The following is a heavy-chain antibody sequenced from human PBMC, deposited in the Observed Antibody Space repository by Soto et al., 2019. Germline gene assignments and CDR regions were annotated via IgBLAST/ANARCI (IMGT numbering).Heavy chain of an antibody. CDR2: IWYDGSNK. CDR3: AREAEKRYCSGGSCYESYYYYYYMDV. CDR1: GFTFSSYG. Sequence: GGSLRLSCAASGFTFSSYGMHWVRQAPGKGLEWVAVIWYDGSNKYYADSVKGRFTISRDNSKNTLYLQMNSLRAEDTAVYYCAREAEKRYCSGGSCYESYYYYYYMDVWGKGTTVTVSS. J-gene: IGHJ6*03. D-gene: IGHD2-15*01. V-gene: IGHV3-33*01.